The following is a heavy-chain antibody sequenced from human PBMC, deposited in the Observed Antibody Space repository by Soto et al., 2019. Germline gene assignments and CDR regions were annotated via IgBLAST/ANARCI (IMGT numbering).Heavy chain of an antibody. J-gene: IGHJ5*02. Sequence: ASVKVSCKASGFTLNYSAVQWVRQARGQRLEWIGWIVVGSGTTKYAQKFQERVTITRDMSTNTAYMELSCLRSEDTAVYFCAADRLEGWFDPWGQGTLVTVSS. CDR3: AADRLEGWFDP. CDR2: IVVGSGTT. D-gene: IGHD3-3*01. V-gene: IGHV1-58*01. CDR1: GFTLNYSA.